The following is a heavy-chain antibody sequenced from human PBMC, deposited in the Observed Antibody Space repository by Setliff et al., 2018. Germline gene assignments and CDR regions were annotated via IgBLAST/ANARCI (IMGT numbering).Heavy chain of an antibody. V-gene: IGHV4-59*11. Sequence: SSETLSLTCTVSGGSIGPHYWSWIRQAPGKGLEWIGHIFYSDTAKYNPSLGSRAAISVDSSKNQFSLKLRSVTAADTAVYYCARDRSTVIRGVTSFFYYYMDVWGGGTTVTVSS. CDR2: IFYSDTA. D-gene: IGHD3-10*01. CDR3: ARDRSTVIRGVTSFFYYYMDV. J-gene: IGHJ6*03. CDR1: GGSIGPHY.